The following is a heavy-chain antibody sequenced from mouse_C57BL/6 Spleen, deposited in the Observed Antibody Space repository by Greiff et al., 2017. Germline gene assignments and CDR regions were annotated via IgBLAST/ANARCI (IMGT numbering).Heavy chain of an antibody. V-gene: IGHV1-55*01. Sequence: QVQLQQPGAELVKPGASVKMSCKASGYTFTSYWITWVKQRPGQGLEWIGDIYPGSGSTNYNEKFKSKATVTVDTSSSTAYMQLSSLTAEDSAVYYCARWHCGSSLFAYWGPVALVTVSA. CDR1: GYTFTSYW. D-gene: IGHD1-1*01. J-gene: IGHJ3*01. CDR3: ARWHCGSSLFAY. CDR2: IYPGSGST.